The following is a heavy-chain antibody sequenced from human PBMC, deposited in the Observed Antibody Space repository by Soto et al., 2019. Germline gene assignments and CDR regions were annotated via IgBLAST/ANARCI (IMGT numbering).Heavy chain of an antibody. CDR3: AKEKEGFLEWLLFPTGYYGLDV. V-gene: IGHV3-30*18. D-gene: IGHD3-3*01. J-gene: IGHJ6*02. CDR2: ISHDGSDK. CDR1: GFAYSNHG. Sequence: QPGGSLRLSCAASGFAYSNHGMHWVRQAPGKGLEWVAVISHDGSDKNYADSVRGRFTISRDNSKNTLSLQMNSLRAEDTAVFYCAKEKEGFLEWLLFPTGYYGLDVWGQGTTVTVSS.